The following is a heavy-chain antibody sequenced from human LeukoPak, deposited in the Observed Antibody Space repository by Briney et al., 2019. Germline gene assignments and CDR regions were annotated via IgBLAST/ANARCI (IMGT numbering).Heavy chain of an antibody. CDR2: VYYSGSA. CDR1: SGSIGSSSNY. Sequence: SETLSLTCTVSSGSIGSSSNYWGWIRQAPGKGLEWIGNVYYSGSAFYNPSLKSRVTISVDTSKNQFSLKLRSVTAADTAIYYCARASFNVVFGNWFDPWGQGTLVTVSS. CDR3: ARASFNVVFGNWFDP. V-gene: IGHV4-39*01. D-gene: IGHD2-8*01. J-gene: IGHJ5*02.